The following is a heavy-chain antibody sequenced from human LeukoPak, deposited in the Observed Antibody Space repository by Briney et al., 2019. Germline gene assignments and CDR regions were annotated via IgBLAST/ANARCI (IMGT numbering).Heavy chain of an antibody. CDR2: IYYSGNT. CDR3: ARDYGMDV. Sequence: TSETLSLTCTVSGGSISGDHWNWIRQPPGKGLEWIGYIYYSGNTNYNPSLKSRVTISVDTSKNQFSLKLSSVTAADTAVYYCARDYGMDVWGQGTTVTVSS. CDR1: GGSISGDH. V-gene: IGHV4-59*01. J-gene: IGHJ6*02.